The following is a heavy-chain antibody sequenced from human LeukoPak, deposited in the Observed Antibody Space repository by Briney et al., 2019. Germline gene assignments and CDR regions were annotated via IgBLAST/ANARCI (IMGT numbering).Heavy chain of an antibody. Sequence: SETLSLTCTVSGDSISSSSYYWGWIRQPPGKGLEWIGTIFYSGSTNYNPSLQSRVTISVDTSKNQFSLKVSSVTAADTAVYYCARSGYSSGWNYFHYYMDVWGKGTTVTVSS. D-gene: IGHD6-19*01. CDR3: ARSGYSSGWNYFHYYMDV. CDR1: GDSISSSSYY. V-gene: IGHV4-39*07. CDR2: IFYSGST. J-gene: IGHJ6*03.